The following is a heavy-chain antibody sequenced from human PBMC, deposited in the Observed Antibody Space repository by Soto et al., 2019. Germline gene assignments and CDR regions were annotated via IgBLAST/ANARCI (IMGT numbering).Heavy chain of an antibody. Sequence: AASVKVSCKASGYTFTNYGISWVRQAPGQGLEWMGWINVYNGNTKYAQKVQGRVTMTTDTSTSTAYMELRSLRSDDTAVYYCAREWDNKSEHSSGWYDDFWGQGTLVTVSS. J-gene: IGHJ4*02. CDR1: GYTFTNYG. CDR3: AREWDNKSEHSSGWYDDF. CDR2: INVYNGNT. V-gene: IGHV1-18*01. D-gene: IGHD6-19*01.